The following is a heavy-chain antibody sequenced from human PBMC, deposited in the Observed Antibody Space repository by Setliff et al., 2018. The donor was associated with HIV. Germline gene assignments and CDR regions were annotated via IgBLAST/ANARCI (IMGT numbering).Heavy chain of an antibody. CDR3: ARQTWDYYDTLTGYYRSPKNFDS. V-gene: IGHV4-39*01. J-gene: IGHJ4*02. CDR2: ISYTGST. D-gene: IGHD3-9*01. Sequence: KPSETLSLTCTVPGGSINRSTYYWGWIRQPPGKGLEWIGTISYTGSTYYDPSLKSRVTISLDTSKNQFFLKLSPVTAPDTAIYYCARQTWDYYDTLTGYYRSPKNFDSWGQGTLVTVSS. CDR1: GGSINRSTYY.